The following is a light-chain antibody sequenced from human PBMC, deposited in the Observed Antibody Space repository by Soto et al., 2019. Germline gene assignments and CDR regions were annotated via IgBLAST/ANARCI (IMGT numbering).Light chain of an antibody. CDR1: DNIVHW. V-gene: IGKV1-5*03. CDR2: KAA. CDR3: QHYNSLSRT. J-gene: IGKJ1*01. Sequence: DIQMTQSPSTLSASVGDRVAITCRASDNIVHWVAWYQQKPGKAPKLLIYKAANLADEVPSRFAGSGSGTDFTLTITRVQPDDFATYYYQHYNSLSRTFGQGTKVEV.